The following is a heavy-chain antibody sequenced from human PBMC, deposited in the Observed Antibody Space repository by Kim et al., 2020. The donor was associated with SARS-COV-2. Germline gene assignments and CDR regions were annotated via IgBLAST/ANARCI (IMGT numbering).Heavy chain of an antibody. J-gene: IGHJ6*02. Sequence: GGSLRLSCTASGFTFGDYAMSWFRQAPGKGLEWVGFIRSKAYGGTTEYAASVKGRFTISRDDSKSIAYLQMNSLKTEDTAVYYCTRVPNYYDRPYGMDVWGQGTTVTVSS. CDR3: TRVPNYYDRPYGMDV. CDR1: GFTFGDYA. V-gene: IGHV3-49*03. CDR2: IRSKAYGGTT. D-gene: IGHD3-22*01.